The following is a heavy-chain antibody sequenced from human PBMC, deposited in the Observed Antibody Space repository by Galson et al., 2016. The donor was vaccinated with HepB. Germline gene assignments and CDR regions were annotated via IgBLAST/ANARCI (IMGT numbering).Heavy chain of an antibody. CDR1: GFAFGDYA. D-gene: IGHD3-16*01. CDR2: IRARGYGGTT. V-gene: IGHV3-49*03. J-gene: IGHJ6*02. CDR3: TRQSYDYVWGSYGVMDV. Sequence: SLRLSCATSGFAFGDYAMTWFRQAPGKGPQWVGFIRARGYGGTTQYAASVKGRFTISRDDSKSTAYLQMDSLKTEDTAVYYCTRQSYDYVWGSYGVMDVWGPGTTVTVSS.